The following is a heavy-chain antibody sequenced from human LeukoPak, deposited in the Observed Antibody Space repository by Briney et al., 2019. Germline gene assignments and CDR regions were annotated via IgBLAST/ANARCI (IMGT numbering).Heavy chain of an antibody. J-gene: IGHJ4*02. D-gene: IGHD6-6*01. V-gene: IGHV3-30-3*01. CDR1: GFXFSSYT. CDR3: ARVASRAYLQYFFDY. CDR2: ISHDGSKK. Sequence: GGALRLSCVASGFXFSSYTIHWVRQAPGKGQEWVADISHDGSKKYYADTVKGRCTISRDNSKNTLYLQMNSLRAEDTAVYYCARVASRAYLQYFFDYWGQGTLVTVTS.